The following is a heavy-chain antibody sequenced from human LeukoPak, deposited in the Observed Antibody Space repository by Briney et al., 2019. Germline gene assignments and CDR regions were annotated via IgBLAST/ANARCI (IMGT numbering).Heavy chain of an antibody. CDR3: ARLRFLEWLFDYMDV. V-gene: IGHV5-51*01. Sequence: KCGASLQISCKGSGSSFTSYWIGWVRQMPGKGLEWMGIIYPGDSDTQYSPSFQGQVTISADKSISTAYLQWSSLKASDTAMYYCARLRFLEWLFDYMDVWGKGTTVTVSS. CDR1: GSSFTSYW. D-gene: IGHD3-3*01. J-gene: IGHJ6*03. CDR2: IYPGDSDT.